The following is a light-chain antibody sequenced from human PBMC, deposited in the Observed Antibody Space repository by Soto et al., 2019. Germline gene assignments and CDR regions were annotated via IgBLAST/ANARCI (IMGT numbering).Light chain of an antibody. Sequence: DIQMTQSPSSLSASVGDRVTITCRASQTISRYANWYQQKPGKAPKLLISGAFDLRSGVPSRFSGSGSGTDFTLNISGLQPEDFATYYCQQSYNTPWTFGQGTTVEIK. CDR1: QTISRY. CDR3: QQSYNTPWT. J-gene: IGKJ1*01. CDR2: GAF. V-gene: IGKV1-39*01.